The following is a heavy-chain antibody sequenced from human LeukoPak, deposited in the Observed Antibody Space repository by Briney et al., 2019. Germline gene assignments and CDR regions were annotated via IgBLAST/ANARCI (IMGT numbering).Heavy chain of an antibody. CDR1: GGSVTTSY. CDR3: ARLIAEVGRGTNYFDT. Sequence: SETLSLTCTVCGGSVTTSYWSWIRQSAGEGLEWIGRVYISGDTKYNPSLKSRVIMSLDASKNQFSLSLRSVTAADTAVYYCARLIAEVGRGTNYFDTWGQGTLVTVSS. D-gene: IGHD2-21*01. V-gene: IGHV4-4*07. J-gene: IGHJ4*02. CDR2: VYISGDT.